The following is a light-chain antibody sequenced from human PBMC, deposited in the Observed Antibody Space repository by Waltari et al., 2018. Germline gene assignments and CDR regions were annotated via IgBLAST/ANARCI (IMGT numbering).Light chain of an antibody. Sequence: ETLMPLSPATLSVSPGERATLSCRASQSVSSNLAWYQQKPGQSPMLLIYGASTRATGIAARFSGSGSGTEFTLTISSLQSEDFALYYCQQYNDWPRTFGQGTKVEI. CDR3: QQYNDWPRT. V-gene: IGKV3-15*01. CDR1: QSVSSN. J-gene: IGKJ1*01. CDR2: GAS.